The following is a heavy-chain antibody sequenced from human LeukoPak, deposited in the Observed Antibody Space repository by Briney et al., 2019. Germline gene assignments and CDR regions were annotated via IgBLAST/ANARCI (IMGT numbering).Heavy chain of an antibody. D-gene: IGHD2-2*01. V-gene: IGHV3-23*01. J-gene: IGHJ4*02. CDR1: GFTFSSYA. CDR2: ISGSGGST. CDR3: ARDYCSSTSCLFDY. Sequence: GGSLRLSCAASGFTFSSYAMSWVRQAPGKGLEWVSAISGSGGSTYYADSVKGRFTISRDNSKNTLYLQMNTLRAEDTAVYYCARDYCSSTSCLFDYWGQGTLVTVSS.